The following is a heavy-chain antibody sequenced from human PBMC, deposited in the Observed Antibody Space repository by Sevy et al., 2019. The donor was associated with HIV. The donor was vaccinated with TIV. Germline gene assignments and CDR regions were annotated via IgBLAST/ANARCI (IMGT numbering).Heavy chain of an antibody. CDR1: GFTFSNYA. D-gene: IGHD6-13*01. CDR2: ISYAATKK. CDR3: AKGVGSSCYTPLDS. V-gene: IGHV3-30-3*01. J-gene: IGHJ4*02. Sequence: GGSLRLSCAASGFTFSNYAMNWVRQAPGTGLEWVAVISYAATKKYYADSVKGRFTISRDNSNNTLFLQMNSLRADDTAVYYCAKGVGSSCYTPLDSWGQGTLVTVSS.